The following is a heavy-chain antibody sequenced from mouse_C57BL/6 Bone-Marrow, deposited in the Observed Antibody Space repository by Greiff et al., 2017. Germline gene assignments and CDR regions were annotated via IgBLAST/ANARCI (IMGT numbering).Heavy chain of an antibody. D-gene: IGHD2-1*01. CDR3: ARETGENGNYRDWYFDV. CDR1: GFTFSDYY. CDR2: INYDGSST. V-gene: IGHV5-16*01. Sequence: EVQLVESEGGLVQPGSSMKLSCTASGFTFSDYYMAWVRQVPEKGLEWVANINYDGSSTYYLDSLKSRFIISRDNAKNILYLQMSSLKSEDTATYYCARETGENGNYRDWYFDVWGTGTTVTVSS. J-gene: IGHJ1*03.